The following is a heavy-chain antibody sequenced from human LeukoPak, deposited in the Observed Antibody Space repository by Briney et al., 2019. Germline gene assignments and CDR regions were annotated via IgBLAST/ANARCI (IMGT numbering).Heavy chain of an antibody. V-gene: IGHV4-4*07. CDR1: GGSISSYY. CDR3: ARDDVFGEGGYFDY. Sequence: KPSETLSLTCTVSGGSISSYYWSWIRRPAGKGLEWIGRIYTSGSTNYNPSLKSRVTMSVDTSKNQFSLKLSSVTAADTAVYYCARDDVFGEGGYFDYWGQGTLVTVSS. J-gene: IGHJ4*02. D-gene: IGHD3-10*01. CDR2: IYTSGST.